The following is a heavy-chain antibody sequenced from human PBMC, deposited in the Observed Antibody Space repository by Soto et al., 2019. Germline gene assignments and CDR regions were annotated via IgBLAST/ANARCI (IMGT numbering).Heavy chain of an antibody. J-gene: IGHJ3*02. CDR3: ARARIPFSGALDI. V-gene: IGHV4-34*12. D-gene: IGHD3-3*02. CDR1: GGSFSGHY. Sequence: SETLSLTCAVYGGSFSGHYWTWIRQPPGKGLEWIGEIIHTGSTNYNPSLESRLTISVDTSKKQFSLKLSSVTAADTAVYHCARARIPFSGALDIWGQGTMVTVSS. CDR2: IIHTGST.